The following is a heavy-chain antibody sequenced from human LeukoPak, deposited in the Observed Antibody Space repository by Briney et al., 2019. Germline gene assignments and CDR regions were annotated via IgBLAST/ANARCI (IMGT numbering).Heavy chain of an antibody. CDR1: GAPITRYY. V-gene: IGHV4-59*12. CDR3: ARATKVVRLVVFHY. Sequence: KPSETLSLTCTVSGAPITRYYWSWIRQPPGKGLEWIGYIYYTGSANYNPSLKSRVTISVDTSKNQFSLKLSSVTAADTAVYYCARATKVVRLVVFHYWGQGTLVTVSS. J-gene: IGHJ4*02. CDR2: IYYTGSA. D-gene: IGHD2-8*02.